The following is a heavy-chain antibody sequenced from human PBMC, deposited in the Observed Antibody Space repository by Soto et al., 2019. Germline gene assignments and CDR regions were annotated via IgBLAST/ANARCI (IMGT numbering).Heavy chain of an antibody. V-gene: IGHV1-2*02. J-gene: IGHJ4*02. CDR2: INPKSSGT. D-gene: IGHD2-21*02. CDR1: GYTFTDYF. Sequence: QVQLVQSRAEVKKPGASVKVSCKASGYTFTDYFIHWVRQAPGQGLEWMGWINPKSSGTNYAPNFQGRVTMTSATSTSTAYMELTLLRFDDSAVHYSGRCRRSTAIQDDHWGQGTLVTFS. CDR3: GRCRRSTAIQDDH.